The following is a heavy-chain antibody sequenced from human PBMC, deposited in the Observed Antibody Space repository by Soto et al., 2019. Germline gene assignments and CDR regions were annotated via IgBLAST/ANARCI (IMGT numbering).Heavy chain of an antibody. CDR1: GGSISSGGYY. CDR2: IHNSGTT. Sequence: QVQLQESGPGLVKPSQTLSLTCTVSGGSISSGGYYWCWIRQHPGKGLEYIGYIHNSGTTYYNPSLQSRVTISIDTSKNHFSLKLSSVTAADTAVYYCARDRRDWFDPWGQGTLVTVSS. V-gene: IGHV4-31*03. CDR3: ARDRRDWFDP. J-gene: IGHJ5*02.